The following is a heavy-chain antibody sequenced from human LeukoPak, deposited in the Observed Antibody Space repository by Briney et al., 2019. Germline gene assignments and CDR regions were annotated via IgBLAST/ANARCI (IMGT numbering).Heavy chain of an antibody. CDR2: ISGSGGST. CDR1: GFTFSSYG. CDR3: AKDFGPMVRGVLRFDY. Sequence: GGSLRLSCAASGFTFSSYGMSWVRQAPGKGLEWVSAISGSGGSTYYADSVKGRFTISRDNSKNTLYLQMNSLRAEDTAVYYCAKDFGPMVRGVLRFDYWGQGTLVTVSS. J-gene: IGHJ4*02. D-gene: IGHD3-10*01. V-gene: IGHV3-23*01.